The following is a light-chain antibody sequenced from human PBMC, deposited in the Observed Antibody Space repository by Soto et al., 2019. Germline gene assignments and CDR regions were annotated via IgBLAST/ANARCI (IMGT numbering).Light chain of an antibody. CDR2: DAS. CDR3: QQYDNLPLT. CDR1: ESISSW. Sequence: DIQMTQSPSTLSASVGDRVTITCRASESISSWLAWYQQKPGKAPKFLIYDASSLESGVPSRFSGSGSGTEFTLTISSLQPEDIATYYCQQYDNLPLTFGGGTKVDIK. V-gene: IGKV1-5*01. J-gene: IGKJ4*01.